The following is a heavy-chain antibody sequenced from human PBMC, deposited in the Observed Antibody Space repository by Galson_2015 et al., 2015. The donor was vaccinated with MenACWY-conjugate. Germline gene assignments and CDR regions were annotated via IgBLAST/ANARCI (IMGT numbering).Heavy chain of an antibody. CDR2: ICHGGKT. CDR1: GASITSAKW. CDR3: AYHVDTLINAFDV. J-gene: IGHJ3*01. D-gene: IGHD5-18*01. Sequence: ETLSLSCAVSGASITSAKWWDWVRRPPGQGREWIGGICHGGKTNYNPSLKRRVTISLNKSKNQFSLNLNSETAADTALYYCAYHVDTLINAFDVWGQGTMVTVSS. V-gene: IGHV4-4*02.